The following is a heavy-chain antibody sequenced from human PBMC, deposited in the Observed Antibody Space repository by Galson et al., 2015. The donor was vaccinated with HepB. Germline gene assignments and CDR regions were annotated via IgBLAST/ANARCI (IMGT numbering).Heavy chain of an antibody. D-gene: IGHD3-10*01. CDR1: GGSFSGYY. J-gene: IGHJ6*02. CDR3: ARGGYYYGSGSYYNSALYYYYYGMDV. Sequence: SETLSLTCAVYGGSFSGYYWSWIRQPPGKGLEWIGEINRSGSTNYNPSLKSRVTISVDTSKNQFSLKLSPVTAADTAVYYCARGGYYYGSGSYYNSALYYYYYGMDVWGQGTTVTVSS. CDR2: INRSGST. V-gene: IGHV4-34*01.